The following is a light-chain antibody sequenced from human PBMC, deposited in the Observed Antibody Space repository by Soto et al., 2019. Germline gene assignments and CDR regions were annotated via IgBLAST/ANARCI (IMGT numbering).Light chain of an antibody. Sequence: QSVLTQPASVSGSPGQSITISCTGTSSDVGVYDYVSLYQQHPGKAPKLIIYDVNNRPSGVADRFSGSKSGNTASLTISGLQAEDEADYYCSSYTTIVTMVFGGGTKLTVL. CDR3: SSYTTIVTMV. V-gene: IGLV2-14*03. CDR2: DVN. J-gene: IGLJ2*01. CDR1: SSDVGVYDY.